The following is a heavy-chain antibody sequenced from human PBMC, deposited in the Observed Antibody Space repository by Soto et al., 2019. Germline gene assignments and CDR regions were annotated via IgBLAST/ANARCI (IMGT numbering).Heavy chain of an antibody. CDR1: GFTFSNYG. CDR2: MSFDGSNE. V-gene: IGHV3-30*18. J-gene: IGHJ3*02. CDR3: AKDAAVAFDI. Sequence: QVHLVESGGGVVQPGRSLRLSCAASGFTFSNYGMHWVRQAPGKGLEWLAVMSFDGSNEYYADSVQGRLTISRDNSKNTLYLQMNSLSTEDTAVYHCAKDAAVAFDIWGQVTMVTVSS. D-gene: IGHD2-15*01.